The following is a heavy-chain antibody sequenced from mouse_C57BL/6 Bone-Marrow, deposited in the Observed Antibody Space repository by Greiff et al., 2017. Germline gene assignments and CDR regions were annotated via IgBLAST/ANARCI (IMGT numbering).Heavy chain of an antibody. V-gene: IGHV1-9*01. CDR3: ARGDGYPGFAY. Sequence: VKLQQSGAELMKPGASVKLSCKATGYTFPGYWIEWVKQRPGHGLEWIGGILPGSGSTNYNEKFKGKAPFTAGTSSNTAYMPLRRLTTEDSAIYYCARGDGYPGFAYWGQGTLVTVSA. D-gene: IGHD2-3*01. CDR1: GYTFPGYW. CDR2: ILPGSGST. J-gene: IGHJ3*01.